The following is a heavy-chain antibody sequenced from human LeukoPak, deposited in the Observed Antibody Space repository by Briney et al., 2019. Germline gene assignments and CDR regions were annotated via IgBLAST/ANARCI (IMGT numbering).Heavy chain of an antibody. V-gene: IGHV3-30*04. Sequence: PGGSLRLSCAASGFTFRSYAMHWVRQAPGKGLEWVAVISYDGRHKYYADSVKGQFTISRDNSENTLYLQMNSQRAEDTAVYYCARAFRWEQLVESYGMDVWGQGTTVTVSS. CDR3: ARAFRWEQLVESYGMDV. D-gene: IGHD6-13*01. J-gene: IGHJ6*02. CDR2: ISYDGRHK. CDR1: GFTFRSYA.